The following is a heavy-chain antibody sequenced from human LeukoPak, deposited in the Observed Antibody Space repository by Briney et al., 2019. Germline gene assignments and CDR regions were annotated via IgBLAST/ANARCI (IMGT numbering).Heavy chain of an antibody. Sequence: TPSETLSLTCAVYGGSFSGYYWSWIRQPPGKGLEWIGEINHSGGTNYNPSLERRVTISVDTSKNQFSLRLSSVTAADTAVYYCARAGYSSSWNYWGQGTLVTVSS. D-gene: IGHD6-13*01. CDR2: INHSGGT. V-gene: IGHV4-34*01. CDR1: GGSFSGYY. J-gene: IGHJ4*02. CDR3: ARAGYSSSWNY.